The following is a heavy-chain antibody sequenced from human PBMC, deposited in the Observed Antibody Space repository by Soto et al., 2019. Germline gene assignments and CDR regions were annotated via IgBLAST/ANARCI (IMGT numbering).Heavy chain of an antibody. J-gene: IGHJ4*02. CDR3: ARPLTLGYCSGGSCYFGY. CDR1: GGTFSSYA. V-gene: IGHV1-69*13. Sequence: GASVKVSCKASGGTFSSYAISWVRQAPGQGLEWMGGIIPIFGTANYAQKFQGRVTITADESTSTAYMELSSLRSEDTAVYYCARPLTLGYCSGGSCYFGYWGQGTLVTVS. CDR2: IIPIFGTA. D-gene: IGHD2-15*01.